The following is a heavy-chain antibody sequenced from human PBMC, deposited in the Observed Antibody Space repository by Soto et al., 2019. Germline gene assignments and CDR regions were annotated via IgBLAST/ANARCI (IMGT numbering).Heavy chain of an antibody. CDR3: ARDAIAVAGTADY. D-gene: IGHD6-19*01. CDR2: ISSSSSYI. CDR1: GFTFSSYS. Sequence: GGSLRLSCAASGFTFSSYSMNWVRQAPGKGLEWVSSISSSSSYIYYADPVKGRFTISRDNAKNSLYLQMNSLRAEDTAVYYCARDAIAVAGTADYWGQGTLVTVSS. J-gene: IGHJ4*02. V-gene: IGHV3-21*01.